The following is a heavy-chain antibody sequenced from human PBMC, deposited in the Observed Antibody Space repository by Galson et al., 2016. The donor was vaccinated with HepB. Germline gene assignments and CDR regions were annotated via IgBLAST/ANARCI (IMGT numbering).Heavy chain of an antibody. CDR1: GASITNTF. V-gene: IGHV4-4*07. D-gene: IGHD1-26*01. J-gene: IGHJ6*03. CDR2: IFSSGSP. CDR3: ARGAFSLTRGPTRRFYNYVDV. Sequence: SETLSLTCTVSGASITNTFWSWFRQPAGKGPEWIGRIFSSGSPTYNPSLESRLTMSMDMSKNQISLRLISVTAADAGVYYCARGAFSLTRGPTRRFYNYVDVWGKGTTVTVSS.